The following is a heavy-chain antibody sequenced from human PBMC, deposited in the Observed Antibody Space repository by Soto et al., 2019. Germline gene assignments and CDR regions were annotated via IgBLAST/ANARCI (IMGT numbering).Heavy chain of an antibody. CDR2: LXXSXXX. CDR1: GASISSYS. D-gene: IGHD5-12*01. Sequence: SETLSLTCTVSGASISSYSWSWIRQVAGKGLGGIXRLXXSXXXXXSXXLKSRVTMSVDASTNQFSMRLSSVTAADTAVYYCRGYSAYDSYGIDVWGQGTRVTVSS. J-gene: IGHJ6*02. CDR3: RGYSAYDSYGIDV. V-gene: IGHV4-4*07.